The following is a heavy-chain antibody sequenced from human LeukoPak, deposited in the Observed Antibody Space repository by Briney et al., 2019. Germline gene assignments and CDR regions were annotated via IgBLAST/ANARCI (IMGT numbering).Heavy chain of an antibody. CDR1: GLTFSNYA. V-gene: IGHV3-15*07. Sequence: GGSLRLSCAASGLTFSNYAMNWVRQAPGKGLEWVGRIKPKTDGETTEYAAPVKGRFSISRDDSKNMLYLQMNSLKTEDTAVYYCITPLPYSAQGGQGTLVTVSS. D-gene: IGHD2-21*01. CDR2: IKPKTDGETT. J-gene: IGHJ4*02. CDR3: ITPLPYSAQ.